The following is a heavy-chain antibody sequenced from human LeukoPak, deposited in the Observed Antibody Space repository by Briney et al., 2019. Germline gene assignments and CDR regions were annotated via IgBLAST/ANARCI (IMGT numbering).Heavy chain of an antibody. CDR3: AKGGSYTVTPYNYYFDY. CDR1: GFTFSSYA. CDR2: IVESGGTT. Sequence: PGGSLRLPCAASGFTFSSYAMTWVRQAPGKGLEWVSGIVESGGTTYYADSVSGRFTISRDNSKNTLYLQMSSLRADDTAIYYCAKGGSYTVTPYNYYFDYWGQGTLVTVSP. V-gene: IGHV3-23*01. J-gene: IGHJ4*02. D-gene: IGHD3-10*01.